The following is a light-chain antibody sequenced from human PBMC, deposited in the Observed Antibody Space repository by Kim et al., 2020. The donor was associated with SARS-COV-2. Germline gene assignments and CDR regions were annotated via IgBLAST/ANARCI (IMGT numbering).Light chain of an antibody. CDR2: DVS. V-gene: IGLV2-23*02. CDR3: CSYAGSSTLV. Sequence: GQWITIACTGTSGDVGSYNLVSWCRRLPGKAPKLMIYDVSKRPSGVSTRFSGSKSGNPASLTISGLQADDEADYYCCSYAGSSTLVFGGGTQLTVL. CDR1: SGDVGSYNL. J-gene: IGLJ2*01.